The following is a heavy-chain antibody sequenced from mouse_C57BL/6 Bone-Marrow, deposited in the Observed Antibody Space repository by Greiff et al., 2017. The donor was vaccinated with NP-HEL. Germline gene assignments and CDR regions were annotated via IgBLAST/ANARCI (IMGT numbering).Heavy chain of an antibody. CDR1: GYTFTSYW. V-gene: IGHV1-55*01. Sequence: HVQLQQPGAELVKPGASVKMSCKASGYTFTSYWITWVKQRPGQGLEWIGDIYPGSGSTNYNEKFKSKATLTVDTSSSTAYMQLSSLTSEDSAVYYCARSTVVAPGFAYWGQGTLVTVSA. J-gene: IGHJ3*01. CDR2: IYPGSGST. CDR3: ARSTVVAPGFAY. D-gene: IGHD1-1*01.